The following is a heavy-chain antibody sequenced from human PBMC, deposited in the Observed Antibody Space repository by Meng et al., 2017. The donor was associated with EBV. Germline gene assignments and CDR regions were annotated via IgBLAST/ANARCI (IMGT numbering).Heavy chain of an antibody. J-gene: IGHJ4*02. CDR3: ARPFPSWQSPRLDPVGA. Sequence: QLQLREAGPGQVKPSETLSLTCPVPGDSISSFYYWGWIRPPPGRGLEWIGSVHYTGSTYYSPSLKSRVTVSVDTSKNQFSLRLTSVTAADTAVYYCARPFPSWQSPRLDPVGAWGQGTLRIVSS. D-gene: IGHD6-19*01. V-gene: IGHV4-39*01. CDR1: GDSISSFYY. CDR2: VHYTGST.